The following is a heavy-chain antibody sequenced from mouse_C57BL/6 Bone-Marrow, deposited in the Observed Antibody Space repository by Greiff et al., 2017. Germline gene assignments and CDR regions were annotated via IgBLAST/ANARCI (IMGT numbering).Heavy chain of an antibody. CDR3: TVVSLFDY. J-gene: IGHJ2*01. Sequence: VQLKQSGAELVRPGASVKLSCTASGFNIKDYYMHWVKQRPEQGLEWIGRIDPEDGDTEYAPKFQGKATMTADTSYNTAYLQLSSLTSEDTAVYYCTVVSLFDYWGQGTTLTVSS. V-gene: IGHV14-1*01. CDR2: IDPEDGDT. CDR1: GFNIKDYY. D-gene: IGHD1-1*01.